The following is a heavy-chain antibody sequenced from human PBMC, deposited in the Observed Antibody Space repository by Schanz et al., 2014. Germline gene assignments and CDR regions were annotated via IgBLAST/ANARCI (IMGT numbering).Heavy chain of an antibody. CDR2: ISSSSSTR. CDR1: GFGFSSYS. V-gene: IGHV3-48*01. CDR3: AKGRFGELSAFDI. Sequence: VQLVESGGGVVQPGRSLRLSCAASGFGFSSYSMNWVRQAPGKGLEWVSYISSSSSTRYYADSMKGRFTVSRDNAENALYLQMNSLRAEDTAVYYCAKGRFGELSAFDIWGQGTMXTVSS. J-gene: IGHJ3*02. D-gene: IGHD3-10*01.